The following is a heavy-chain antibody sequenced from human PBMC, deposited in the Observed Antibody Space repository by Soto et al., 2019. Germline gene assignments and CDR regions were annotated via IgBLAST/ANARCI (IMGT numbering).Heavy chain of an antibody. J-gene: IGHJ4*02. D-gene: IGHD4-17*01. CDR1: GFTFSSYG. Sequence: QVQLVESGGGVVQPGRSLRQSCAASGFTFSSYGMHWVRQAPGEGLEWVAVIWYDGSNKYYADSVKGRFTISRDNSKNTLYLQMNSLRAEDTAVYYCARGARYGATMDGVDYWGQGTLVTVSS. CDR2: IWYDGSNK. V-gene: IGHV3-33*01. CDR3: ARGARYGATMDGVDY.